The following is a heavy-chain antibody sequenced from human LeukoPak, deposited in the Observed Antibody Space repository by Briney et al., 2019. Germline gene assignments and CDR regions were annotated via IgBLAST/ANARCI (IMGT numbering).Heavy chain of an antibody. Sequence: SETLSLTCAVYGGSLSGYYWSWIRQPPGKGLEWIGEINHSGSTNYNPSLKSRVTISVDTSKNQFSLKLSSVTAADTAVYYCARRPYYFDYWGQGTLVTVSS. CDR1: GGSLSGYY. V-gene: IGHV4-34*01. CDR2: INHSGST. D-gene: IGHD6-6*01. CDR3: ARRPYYFDY. J-gene: IGHJ4*02.